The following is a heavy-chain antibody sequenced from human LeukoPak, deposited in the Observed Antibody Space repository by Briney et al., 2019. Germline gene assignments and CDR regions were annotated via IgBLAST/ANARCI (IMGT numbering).Heavy chain of an antibody. J-gene: IGHJ3*02. CDR3: ERGGAFDI. Sequence: GGSLRLSCEASGFTFSSYAMSWVLQAPGKGLEWVSAISGSGGTTFYADSVKGRFTISRDNSKNTLYLQMNSLRVGDTAVYYCERGGAFDIWGQGTMVTVPS. V-gene: IGHV3-23*01. CDR2: ISGSGGTT. CDR1: GFTFSSYA.